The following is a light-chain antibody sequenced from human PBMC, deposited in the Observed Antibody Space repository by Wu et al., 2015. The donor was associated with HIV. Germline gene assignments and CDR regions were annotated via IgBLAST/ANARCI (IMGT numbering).Light chain of an antibody. V-gene: IGKV3-20*01. CDR2: GAS. J-gene: IGKJ1*01. CDR3: QQYGSSPPWT. CDR1: QTISSSY. Sequence: EIVLTQSPDTLSLSPGERATLSCRASQTISSSYLAWYQQKPGQAPKLLIFGASSRATGIPDRFSDSGSGTDFTLTISRLEPEDFAVYYCQQYGSSPPWTFGLGTKVDI.